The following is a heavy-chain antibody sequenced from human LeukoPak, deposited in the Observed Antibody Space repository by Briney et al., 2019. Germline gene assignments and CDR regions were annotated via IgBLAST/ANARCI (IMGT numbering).Heavy chain of an antibody. D-gene: IGHD4-17*01. CDR2: ISSSGGAM. V-gene: IGHV3-48*02. CDR3: ARGTYGEYGGPAY. CDR1: GFTFSNYC. J-gene: IGHJ4*02. Sequence: GGSLRLSCAASGFTFSNYCMNWVRQAPGKGLEWVSYISSSGGAMYYAGSVRGRFTISRDNAENSLFLQMNSLRDEDTAVYYCARGTYGEYGGPAYWGQGTLVTVSS.